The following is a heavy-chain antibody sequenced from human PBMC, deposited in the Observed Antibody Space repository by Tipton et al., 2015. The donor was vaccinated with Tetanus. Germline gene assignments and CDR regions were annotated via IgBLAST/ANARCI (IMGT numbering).Heavy chain of an antibody. CDR1: GGSIRSDNYS. CDR2: ISYSGRT. D-gene: IGHD3-22*01. V-gene: IGHV4-30-4*01. CDR3: ARDRRDFAYDSRGFYSPLYYFDN. J-gene: IGHJ4*02. Sequence: TLSLTCTVSGGSIRSDNYSWNWIRQPPGKGLEWLAYISYSGRTNSNYPLKSRITISQDTSKNQFSLKLTSVTAADAAVYFCARDRRDFAYDSRGFYSPLYYFDNWGQGVRVTVSS.